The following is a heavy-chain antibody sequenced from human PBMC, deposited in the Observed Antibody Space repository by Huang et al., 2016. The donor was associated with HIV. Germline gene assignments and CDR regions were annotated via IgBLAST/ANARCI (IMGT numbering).Heavy chain of an antibody. CDR3: ARLDTARNYYYYGLDV. J-gene: IGHJ6*02. Sequence: EEQLVQSGAEVKKPGESLKISCEGSGYSCAKYWIGWVRQMPGKGLEWMGFSYPDDSDTRYSPSFQGQVSSSADKSISTAYLQWSSLKASDTAMYYCARLDTARNYYYYGLDVWGQGTSVIVSS. CDR1: GYSCAKYW. CDR2: SYPDDSDT. V-gene: IGHV5-51*01. D-gene: IGHD5-18*01.